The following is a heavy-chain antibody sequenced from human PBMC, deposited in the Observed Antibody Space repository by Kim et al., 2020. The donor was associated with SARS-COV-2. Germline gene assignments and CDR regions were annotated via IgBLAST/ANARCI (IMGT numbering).Heavy chain of an antibody. D-gene: IGHD2-8*01. CDR2: IYYSEST. CDR3: ARGGVLIGATGFDP. CDR1: GGSISSYY. V-gene: IGHV4-59*13. Sequence: SETLSLTCTVSGGSISSYYWSWIRQPPGKGLEWIGYIYYSESTNYNPSLKSRVTISVDTSKNQFSLKLSSVTAADTAVYYCARGGVLIGATGFDPWGQGTLVTVSS. J-gene: IGHJ5*02.